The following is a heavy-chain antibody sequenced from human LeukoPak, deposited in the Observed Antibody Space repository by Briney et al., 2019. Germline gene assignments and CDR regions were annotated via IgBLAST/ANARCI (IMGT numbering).Heavy chain of an antibody. V-gene: IGHV4-59*01. Sequence: SETLSLTCTVSGGSISSYYWSWIRQPPGKGLEWIGYIYYSGSTNYNPSLKSRVTISVDTSKNQFSLKLSSVTAADTAAYYCARDGCSSTSCYYDDAFDIWGQGTMVTVSS. CDR1: GGSISSYY. CDR2: IYYSGST. D-gene: IGHD2-2*01. CDR3: ARDGCSSTSCYYDDAFDI. J-gene: IGHJ3*02.